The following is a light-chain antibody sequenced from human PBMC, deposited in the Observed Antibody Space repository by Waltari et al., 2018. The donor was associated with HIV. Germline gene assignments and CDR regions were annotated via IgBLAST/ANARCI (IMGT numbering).Light chain of an antibody. Sequence: QSALTQPASVSGSPGQSITISCTGTTSDVGGYDYVSWYQQHPGKAPKLMSFEVTYRPSWVSHRFSGSKSGNTASLTISGLQAEDDADYYCTSYRSGSTLVVGGGTKVTVL. CDR2: EVT. J-gene: IGLJ2*01. V-gene: IGLV2-14*01. CDR3: TSYRSGSTLV. CDR1: TSDVGGYDY.